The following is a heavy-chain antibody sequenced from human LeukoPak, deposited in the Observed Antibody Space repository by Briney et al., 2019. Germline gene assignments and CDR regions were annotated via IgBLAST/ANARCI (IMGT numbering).Heavy chain of an antibody. CDR1: GDSISSYY. Sequence: PSETLSLTCTVSGDSISSYYWSWIRQPPGKGLEWIGYIYYSGSTNYNPSLKSRVTISLDTSKNQFSLKLSSVTAADTAVYYCARGRFLHDTDIVATILGAFDIWGEGTTVTVSS. V-gene: IGHV4-59*01. CDR3: ARGRFLHDTDIVATILGAFDI. J-gene: IGHJ3*02. CDR2: IYYSGST. D-gene: IGHD5-12*01.